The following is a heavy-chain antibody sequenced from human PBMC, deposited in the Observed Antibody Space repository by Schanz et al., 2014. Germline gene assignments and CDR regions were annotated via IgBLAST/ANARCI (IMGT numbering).Heavy chain of an antibody. V-gene: IGHV3-23*04. Sequence: VQLVESGGGVVQPGRSLRLSCAASGFTFSIYGMSWVRQAPGKGLEWVSRMIGSGSSVFYADSVKGRFTISRDNSKNTLYLEMNRLRVDDTAVYYCSKDKQGSRSDDSWGQGTLVTVSS. CDR2: MIGSGSSV. D-gene: IGHD2-15*01. CDR3: SKDKQGSRSDDS. CDR1: GFTFSIYG. J-gene: IGHJ5*01.